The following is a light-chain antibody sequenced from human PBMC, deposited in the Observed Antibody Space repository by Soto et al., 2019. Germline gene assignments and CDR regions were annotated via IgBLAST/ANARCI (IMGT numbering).Light chain of an antibody. CDR1: QDISNY. V-gene: IGKV1-33*01. CDR3: QQYDNLPFT. Sequence: DIQMTQSPSSLYASVGDRVTITCQASQDISNYLNWYQQKPGKAPKLLIYDASNLETGVPPRFSGSGSGTDFTFTISSLQPEDIATYYCQQYDNLPFTFGPGTKVDIK. CDR2: DAS. J-gene: IGKJ3*01.